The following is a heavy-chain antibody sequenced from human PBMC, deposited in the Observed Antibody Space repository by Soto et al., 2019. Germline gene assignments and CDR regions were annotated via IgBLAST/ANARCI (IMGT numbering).Heavy chain of an antibody. J-gene: IGHJ4*02. D-gene: IGHD1-7*01. V-gene: IGHV1-69*13. CDR3: ARDLRLELRGPHEY. CDR1: GGTFSSYA. CDR2: IIPIFGTA. Sequence: SVKVSCKASGGTFSSYAIIWVRQAPGQGLEWMGGIIPIFGTANYAQKFQGRVTITADESTSTAYMELSSLRSEDTAVYYCARDLRLELRGPHEYWGQGTLVTVSS.